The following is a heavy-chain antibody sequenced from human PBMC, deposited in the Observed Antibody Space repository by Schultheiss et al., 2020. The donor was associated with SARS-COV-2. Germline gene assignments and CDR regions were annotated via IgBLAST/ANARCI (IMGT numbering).Heavy chain of an antibody. J-gene: IGHJ6*02. CDR3: ASLGYSGYDSYFFYGLDV. CDR2: IYYSGST. V-gene: IGHV4-34*11. CDR1: GGSFSGYY. D-gene: IGHD5-12*01. Sequence: SETLSLTCAVYGGSFSGYYWSWIRQPPGKGLEWIGYIYYSGSTNYNPSLKSRVTISVDTSKNQFSLKLSSVTAADTAVYYCASLGYSGYDSYFFYGLDVWGQGTTVTVSS.